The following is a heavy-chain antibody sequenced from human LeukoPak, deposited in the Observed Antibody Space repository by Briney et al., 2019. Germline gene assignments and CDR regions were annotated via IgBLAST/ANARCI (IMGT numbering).Heavy chain of an antibody. CDR2: INWNGGST. CDR1: GFTFDDYG. V-gene: IGHV3-20*04. D-gene: IGHD3-10*01. J-gene: IGHJ3*02. CDR3: ASILWFGELLSRAFDI. Sequence: GGSLRLSCAASGFTFDDYGMSWVRQAPGKGLEWVSGINWNGGSTGYADSVKGRFTISRDNAKNSLYLQMNSLRAEDTAVYYCASILWFGELLSRAFDIWGQGTMVTVSS.